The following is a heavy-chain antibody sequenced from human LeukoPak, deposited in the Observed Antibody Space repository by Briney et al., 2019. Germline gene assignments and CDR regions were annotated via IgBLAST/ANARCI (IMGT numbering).Heavy chain of an antibody. V-gene: IGHV1-69*13. D-gene: IGHD2-21*02. CDR1: GGTFSSYA. CDR3: ARGGSHIVVVTAIGGFYGMDV. Sequence: SVTVSCKASGGTFSSYAISWVRQAPGQGLEWMGGIIPIFGTANYAQKFQGRVTITADESTSTAYMELSSLRSEDTAVYYCARGGSHIVVVTAIGGFYGMDVWGQGTTVTVSS. CDR2: IIPIFGTA. J-gene: IGHJ6*02.